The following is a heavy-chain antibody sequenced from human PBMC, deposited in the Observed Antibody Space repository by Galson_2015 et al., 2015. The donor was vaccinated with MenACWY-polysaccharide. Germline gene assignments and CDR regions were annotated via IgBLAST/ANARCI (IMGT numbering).Heavy chain of an antibody. CDR1: GFTFSSYG. CDR3: AIPYSSGYDFSFLDY. J-gene: IGHJ4*02. CDR2: ISYDGSNK. Sequence: SLRLSCAASGFTFSSYGMHWVRQAPGKGLEWVAVISYDGSNKYYADSVKGRFTISRDNSKNTLYLQMNSLRAEDTAVYYCAIPYSSGYDFSFLDYWGQGTLVTVSS. D-gene: IGHD5-12*01. V-gene: IGHV3-30*03.